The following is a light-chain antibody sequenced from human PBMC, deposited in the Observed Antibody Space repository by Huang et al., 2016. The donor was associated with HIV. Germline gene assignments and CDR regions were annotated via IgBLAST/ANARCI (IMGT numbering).Light chain of an antibody. CDR1: QSVATK. V-gene: IGKV3-15*01. J-gene: IGKJ1*01. CDR2: GAS. Sequence: EIVMTQSPATLSVSPGERVTLSCRASQSVATKLAWYQHKHGQAPRLLIYGASSRATGVPARCSGSGSGTDFTLTIGSLQSEDFAVYYCQQYNDWPRAFGQGTKVEIK. CDR3: QQYNDWPRA.